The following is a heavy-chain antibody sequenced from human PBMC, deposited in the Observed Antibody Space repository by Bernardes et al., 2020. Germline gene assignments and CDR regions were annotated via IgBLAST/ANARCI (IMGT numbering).Heavy chain of an antibody. J-gene: IGHJ4*02. Sequence: GGSLRLSCAASGFTFSSYSMNWVRQAPGKGLEWVSSISSSSSYIYYADSVKGRFTISRDNAKNSLYLQMNSLRAEDTAVYYCARESVTTTSDYCGKGTLGTVPS. CDR2: ISSSSSYI. V-gene: IGHV3-21*01. CDR3: ARESVTTTSDY. D-gene: IGHD4-17*01. CDR1: GFTFSSYS.